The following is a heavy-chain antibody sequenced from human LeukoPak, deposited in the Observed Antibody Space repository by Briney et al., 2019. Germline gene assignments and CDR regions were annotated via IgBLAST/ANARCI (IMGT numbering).Heavy chain of an antibody. J-gene: IGHJ6*03. CDR1: GGSISSGSYY. CDR2: IYTSGST. Sequence: PSQTLSLTCTVSGGSISSGSYYWSWIRQPAGKGLEWIGRIYTSGSTNYNPSLKSRVTISVDTSKNQFSQKLSSVTAGDTAVYYWARAIDYTHQLRYYYYYMDGGGKGPTVTVSS. D-gene: IGHD3-16*01. CDR3: ARAIDYTHQLRYYYYYMDG. V-gene: IGHV4-61*02.